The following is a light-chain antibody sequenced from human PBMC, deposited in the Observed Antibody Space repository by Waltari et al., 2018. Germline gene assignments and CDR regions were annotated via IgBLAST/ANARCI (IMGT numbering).Light chain of an antibody. Sequence: EIVLTQSPGTLSLSPGERATLSCRASQSVCRYLAWYQQNPGQAPRLRIYGASTRATGIPDRFSGSGSGTDFSLIISRLEPEDFAVYFCQKYEALPATFGQGTKVEIK. CDR3: QKYEALPAT. CDR2: GAS. V-gene: IGKV3-20*01. J-gene: IGKJ1*01. CDR1: QSVCRY.